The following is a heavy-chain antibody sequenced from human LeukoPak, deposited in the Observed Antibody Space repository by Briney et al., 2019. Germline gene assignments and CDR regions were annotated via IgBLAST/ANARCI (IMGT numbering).Heavy chain of an antibody. CDR2: ISWNSGSI. CDR1: GFTFDDYA. V-gene: IGHV3-9*01. D-gene: IGHD6-19*01. J-gene: IGHJ4*02. CDR3: AKDKRFSSGLDY. Sequence: PGGSLRLSCAASGFTFDDYAMHWVRQAPGKGLEWVSGISWNSGSIGYADSVKARFTISRDNAKNSLYLQMNSLRAEDTALYYCAKDKRFSSGLDYWGQGTLVTVSS.